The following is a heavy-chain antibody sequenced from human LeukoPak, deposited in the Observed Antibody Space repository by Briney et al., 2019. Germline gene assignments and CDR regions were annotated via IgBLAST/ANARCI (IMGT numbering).Heavy chain of an antibody. CDR2: ISYDGSNK. J-gene: IGHJ5*02. CDR3: ARCRYYDFWSGYAPFDP. D-gene: IGHD3-3*01. CDR1: GFTFSSYA. V-gene: IGHV3-30-3*01. Sequence: PGGSLRLTCAASGFTFSSYAMHWVRQAPGKGLEWVAVISYDGSNKYYADSVKGRFTISRDNSKNTLYLQMNSLRAEDTAVYYCARCRYYDFWSGYAPFDPWGQGTLVTVSS.